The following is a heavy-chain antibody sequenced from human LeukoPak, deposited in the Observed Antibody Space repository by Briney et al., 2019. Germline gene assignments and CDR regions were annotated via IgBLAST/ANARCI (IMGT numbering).Heavy chain of an antibody. CDR1: GGSISSYY. Sequence: PSETLSLTCTVSGGSISSYYWSWLRQPPGKGLEWIGYIYYSGSPNYNPSLKSRVTISVDTSKNQFSLKLSSVTAADTALYYCARGPLDCSSTSCYLGLFDYWGQGTLVTVSS. CDR2: IYYSGSP. J-gene: IGHJ4*02. V-gene: IGHV4-59*01. CDR3: ARGPLDCSSTSCYLGLFDY. D-gene: IGHD2-2*01.